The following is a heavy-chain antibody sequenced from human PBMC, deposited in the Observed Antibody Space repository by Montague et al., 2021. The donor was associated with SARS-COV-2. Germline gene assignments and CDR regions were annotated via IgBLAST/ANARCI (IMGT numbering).Heavy chain of an antibody. J-gene: IGHJ4*02. CDR2: IKQDGSEK. V-gene: IGHV3-7*03. D-gene: IGHD6-13*01. CDR3: ARVGSSSWYFDY. Sequence: SLRLSCAASGFTFSSYWMSWVRQAPGKGLEWVANIKQDGSEKYHVDSVKGRFTISRDNAKNSLYLQMNSLRAEDTAVYYCARVGSSSWYFDYWGQGTLVTVSS. CDR1: GFTFSSYW.